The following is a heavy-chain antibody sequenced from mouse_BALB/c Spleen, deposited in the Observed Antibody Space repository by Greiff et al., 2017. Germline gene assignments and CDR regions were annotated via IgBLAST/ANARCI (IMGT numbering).Heavy chain of an antibody. V-gene: IGHV2-9*02. CDR2: IWAGGST. CDR1: GFSLTSYG. D-gene: IGHD1-1*01. Sequence: VNLVESGPGLVAPSQSLSITCTVSGFSLTSYGVHWVRQPPGKGLEWLGVIWAGGSTNYNSALMSRLSISKDNSKSQVFLKMNSLQTDDTAMYYCARDQRYWFAYWGQGTLVTVSA. CDR3: ARDQRYWFAY. J-gene: IGHJ3*01.